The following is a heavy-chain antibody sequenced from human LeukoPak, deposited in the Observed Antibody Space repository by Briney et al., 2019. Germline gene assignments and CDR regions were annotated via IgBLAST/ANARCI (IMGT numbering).Heavy chain of an antibody. D-gene: IGHD5-12*01. CDR1: GGSISSSSYY. CDR2: IYYSVST. CDR3: ARDSGRGLGGFFLDY. V-gene: IGHV4-39*07. Sequence: SETLSLTCTVSGGSISSSSYYWGWVRQPPGNGLEWIVCIYYSVSTYSNPSLKTRVTILVDTSKNQFSLKLSSVTAADTAVYYCARDSGRGLGGFFLDYWGQGTLVTVSS. J-gene: IGHJ4*02.